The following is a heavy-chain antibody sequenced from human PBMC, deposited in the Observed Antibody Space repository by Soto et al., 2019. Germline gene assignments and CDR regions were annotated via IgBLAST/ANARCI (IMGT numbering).Heavy chain of an antibody. CDR1: GASISSYF. Sequence: QVQLQESGPGLVKPSETLSLTCTVSGASISSYFWSWIRQPPGKGLEWIGYISDSGSTNYNPSLKSRVTISVDTSKNQFSLRLTSVTAADTAVYYCARRNGIDYWGQGTLVTVSS. D-gene: IGHD4-4*01. CDR2: ISDSGST. CDR3: ARRNGIDY. V-gene: IGHV4-59*08. J-gene: IGHJ4*02.